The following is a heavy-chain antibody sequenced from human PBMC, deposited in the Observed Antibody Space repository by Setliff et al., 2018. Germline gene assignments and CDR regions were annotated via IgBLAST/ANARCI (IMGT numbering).Heavy chain of an antibody. V-gene: IGHV4-61*01. J-gene: IGHJ6*03. Sequence: SETLSLTCTVSGASVSSNIYYWSWIRQPPGRGLEWIGCIYNSGSAIYSLSLKSRVTISVDTSKNQFSLKLSSVTAADTAVYYCAFPQWLEGNYYYYAYMDVWGKGTTVTVSS. CDR3: AFPQWLEGNYYYYAYMDV. CDR2: IYNSGSA. CDR1: GASVSSNIYY. D-gene: IGHD6-19*01.